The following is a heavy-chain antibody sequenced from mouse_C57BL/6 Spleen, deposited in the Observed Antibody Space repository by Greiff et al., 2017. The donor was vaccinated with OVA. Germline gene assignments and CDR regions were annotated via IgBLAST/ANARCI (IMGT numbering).Heavy chain of an antibody. CDR3: ARVAYYYLDY. CDR2: ISYDGSN. CDR1: GYSITSGYY. J-gene: IGHJ2*01. Sequence: DVQLQESGPGLVKPSQSLSLTCSVTGYSITSGYYWNWIRQFPGNKLEWMGYISYDGSNNYNPSLKNRISITRDTSKNQFFLKLNSVTTEDTATYYCARVAYYYLDYWGQGTTLTVSS. V-gene: IGHV3-6*01. D-gene: IGHD1-1*02.